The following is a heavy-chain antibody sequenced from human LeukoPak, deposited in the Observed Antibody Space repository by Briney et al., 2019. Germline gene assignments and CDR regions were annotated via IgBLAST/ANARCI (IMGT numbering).Heavy chain of an antibody. CDR3: AKGVIRGVISWFDP. CDR1: GFTFSSYG. D-gene: IGHD3-10*01. Sequence: PGRSLRLSCAASGFTFSSYGMHWVRQAPGKGLEWVAVISYDGSNKYYADSAKGRFTISRDNSKNTLYLQMNSLRAEDTAVYYCAKGVIRGVISWFDPWGQGTLVTVSS. J-gene: IGHJ5*02. CDR2: ISYDGSNK. V-gene: IGHV3-30*18.